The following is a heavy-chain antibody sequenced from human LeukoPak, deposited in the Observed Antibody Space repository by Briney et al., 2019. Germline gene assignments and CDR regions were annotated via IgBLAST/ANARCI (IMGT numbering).Heavy chain of an antibody. CDR3: AKDQTIYDFWSGTDFDY. J-gene: IGHJ4*02. V-gene: IGHV3-33*06. CDR1: GFTFSTYG. D-gene: IGHD3-3*01. Sequence: GRSLRLSCAASGFTFSTYGIHWVRQAPGKGLEWVAVIWYDGSNKFYADSVKGRFTISRDNSKNTLYLQMNSLRAEDTAVYYCAKDQTIYDFWSGTDFDYWGQGTLVTVSS. CDR2: IWYDGSNK.